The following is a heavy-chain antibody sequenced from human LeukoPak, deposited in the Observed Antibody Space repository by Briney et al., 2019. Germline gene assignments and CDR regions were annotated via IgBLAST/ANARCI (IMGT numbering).Heavy chain of an antibody. V-gene: IGHV3-53*01. CDR1: GFTVSSNY. Sequence: GGSLRLSCAASGFTVSSNYMSWVRQAPGKGLEWVSAIYSGGSAYYADSVKGRFTISRDNSKNTLYLQMNSLRADDTAVYYCAKTAAGYNFDYWGQGTLVTVSS. CDR2: IYSGGSA. CDR3: AKTAAGYNFDY. D-gene: IGHD6-13*01. J-gene: IGHJ4*02.